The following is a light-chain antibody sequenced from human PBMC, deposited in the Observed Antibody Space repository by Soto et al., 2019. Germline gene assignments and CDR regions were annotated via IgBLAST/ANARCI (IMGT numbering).Light chain of an antibody. CDR3: QQHSSSPPWT. Sequence: EIVLTQSPGTLSLSPGERATLSCRASQSLSSSQLAWYQQKPGQAPRLLIHDASSRATGISDRFTGSGSGTDFTLTITTLEHKDFAVYYCQQHSSSPPWTFGQGTKVDTK. CDR2: DAS. J-gene: IGKJ1*01. CDR1: QSLSSSQ. V-gene: IGKV3-20*01.